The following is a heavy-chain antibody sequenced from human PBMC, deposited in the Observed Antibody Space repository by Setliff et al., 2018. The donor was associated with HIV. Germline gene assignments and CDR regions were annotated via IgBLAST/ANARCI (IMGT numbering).Heavy chain of an antibody. J-gene: IGHJ4*02. CDR3: ARRRGGTSRSFLDY. CDR2: VYYNGAT. CDR1: GGSITTGSYY. V-gene: IGHV4-39*01. Sequence: PSETLSLTCTVSGGSITTGSYYWSWIRQPAGQGLEWIGSVYYNGATDHNPSLKSRVTISVDTSNQQFSLKLSSVTAADTAVYHCARRRGGTSRSFLDYWGQGNLVTVSS. D-gene: IGHD3-10*01.